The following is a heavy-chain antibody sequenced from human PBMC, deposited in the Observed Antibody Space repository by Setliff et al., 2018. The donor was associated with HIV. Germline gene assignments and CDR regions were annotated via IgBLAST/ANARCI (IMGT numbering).Heavy chain of an antibody. CDR1: GGSFSGYY. V-gene: IGHV4-34*01. Sequence: SETLSLTCAVYGGSFSGYYWSWIRLPPGRGLEWIGEINHSGNTNYNPSLKSRVTISVDTSKNQFSLKLTSATASDTAVYYCARAAAGNTGPFDLWGQGSPVTVSS. CDR3: ARAAAGNTGPFDL. D-gene: IGHD4-17*01. J-gene: IGHJ4*02. CDR2: INHSGNT.